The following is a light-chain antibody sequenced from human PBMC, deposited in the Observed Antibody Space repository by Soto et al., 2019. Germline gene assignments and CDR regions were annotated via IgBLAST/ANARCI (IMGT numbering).Light chain of an antibody. CDR3: HQYGSSPTT. CDR2: DAS. J-gene: IGKJ1*01. CDR1: QTVRNNY. V-gene: IGKV3-20*01. Sequence: EFVLTQPPGTLSLSPGERATLSCRASQTVRNNYLAWYQQKPGQAPRLLIYDASSRATGIPDRFSGSGSGTDFSLTISRLEPEDFAVYYCHQYGSSPTTLGQGTKVDIK.